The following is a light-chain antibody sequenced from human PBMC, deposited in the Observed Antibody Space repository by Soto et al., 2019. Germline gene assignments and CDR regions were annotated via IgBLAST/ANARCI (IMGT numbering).Light chain of an antibody. V-gene: IGKV1-5*03. J-gene: IGKJ1*01. CDR3: QHYNSYSEA. CDR1: QSISVW. Sequence: DIQMTQSPSTLSGSVGDRVTITCRASQSISVWLAWYQQKAGKAPKLLIYKASTLKSGVPSRFSGSGSGTEFTLTISSLQPDDFATYYCQHYNSYSEAFGQGTKVDIK. CDR2: KAS.